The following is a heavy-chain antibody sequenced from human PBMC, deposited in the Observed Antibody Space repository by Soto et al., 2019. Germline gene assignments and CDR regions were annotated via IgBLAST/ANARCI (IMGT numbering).Heavy chain of an antibody. D-gene: IGHD3-10*01. CDR2: IYYSGST. CDR3: ARHNYGSGSTYFDY. V-gene: IGHV4-30-4*01. CDR1: GGSISSGDYY. J-gene: IGHJ4*02. Sequence: PSETLPLTCTVSGGSISSGDYYWSWIRQPPGKGLEWIGYIYYSGSTNYNPSLKSRVTISVDTSKNQFSLKLNSMTAADTAVYYCARHNYGSGSTYFDYWGQGTLVTVSS.